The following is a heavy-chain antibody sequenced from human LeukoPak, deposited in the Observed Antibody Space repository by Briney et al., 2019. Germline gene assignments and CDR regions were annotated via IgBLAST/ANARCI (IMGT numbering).Heavy chain of an antibody. CDR3: ARDLVTVTKGFDI. Sequence: SETLSLTCAVSDDSFSSHYWTWIQQPPGKGLEWIGYISYIGSTNYNPSLKSRVTISIDTSRNQFSLRLSSVTAADTAVYYCARDLVTVTKGFDIWGRGTMVSVSS. J-gene: IGHJ3*02. CDR1: DDSFSSHY. V-gene: IGHV4-59*11. D-gene: IGHD4-17*01. CDR2: ISYIGST.